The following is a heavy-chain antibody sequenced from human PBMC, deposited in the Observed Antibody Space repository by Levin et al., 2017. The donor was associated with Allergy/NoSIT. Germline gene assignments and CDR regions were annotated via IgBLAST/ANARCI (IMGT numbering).Heavy chain of an antibody. CDR1: GFTLSSYS. V-gene: IGHV3-48*01. CDR2: ISTRSSII. D-gene: IGHD6-13*01. J-gene: IGHJ6*02. Sequence: GGSLRLSCVVSGFTLSSYSMNWVRQAPGKGLEWVSYISTRSSIIYYADSVEGRFTISRDNAKNLLYLEMNSLTADDTADYFWARGIAGAGTGASWYYHGMDVWGQGTTVTVSS. CDR3: ARGIAGAGTGASWYYHGMDV.